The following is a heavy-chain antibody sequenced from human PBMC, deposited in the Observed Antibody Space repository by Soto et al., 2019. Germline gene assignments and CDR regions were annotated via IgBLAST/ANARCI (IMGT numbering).Heavy chain of an antibody. Sequence: PGGSLRLSCAASGFTFSDYYRSWIRQAPGKGLEWVSYISSSGSTIYYADSVKGRFTISRDNAKNSLYLQMNSLRAEDTAVYYCATLNWNPRGVAFDIWGQGTLVTVSS. V-gene: IGHV3-11*04. J-gene: IGHJ3*02. CDR3: ATLNWNPRGVAFDI. CDR1: GFTFSDYY. D-gene: IGHD1-1*01. CDR2: ISSSGSTI.